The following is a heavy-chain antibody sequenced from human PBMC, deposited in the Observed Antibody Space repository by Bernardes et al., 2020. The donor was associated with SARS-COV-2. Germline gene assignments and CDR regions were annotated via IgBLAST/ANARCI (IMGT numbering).Heavy chain of an antibody. Sequence: SKPLSLTCAVCGGSFSGYYWSWIHQPPGKGLEWIGEINHSGSTNYNPSLKSRVTISVDTSKNQFSLKLSYVTAEDTAVYYCARFSNYYYYYGMDVWGQGTTVTVSS. J-gene: IGHJ6*02. D-gene: IGHD4-17*01. V-gene: IGHV4-34*01. CDR2: INHSGST. CDR1: GGSFSGYY. CDR3: ARFSNYYYYYGMDV.